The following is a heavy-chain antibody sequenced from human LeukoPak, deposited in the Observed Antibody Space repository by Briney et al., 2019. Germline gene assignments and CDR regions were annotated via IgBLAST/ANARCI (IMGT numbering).Heavy chain of an antibody. Sequence: GGSLRLSCAASGFTFSNYAMHWVRQAPGKGLEWVAVISYDGSNKYYADSVKGRFTISRDNSKNTLYLQMNSLRAEDTAVYYCAKDRRAVAGPLSYWGQGTLVTVSS. CDR3: AKDRRAVAGPLSY. V-gene: IGHV3-30*18. D-gene: IGHD6-19*01. CDR2: ISYDGSNK. J-gene: IGHJ4*02. CDR1: GFTFSNYA.